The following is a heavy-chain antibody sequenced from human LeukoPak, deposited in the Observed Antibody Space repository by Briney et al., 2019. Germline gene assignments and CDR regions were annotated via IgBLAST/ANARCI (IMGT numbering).Heavy chain of an antibody. CDR3: ARQLALWGDQSKSFDY. CDR2: INHSGST. V-gene: IGHV4-34*01. CDR1: GGSFSDYF. D-gene: IGHD3-16*01. Sequence: SETLSLTCAVYGGSFSDYFWSWIRQPPGKGLERIGEINHSGSTYSNPSLRSRVTISVDRSKNQFSLKLTSVTAADTAVYYCARQLALWGDQSKSFDYWGQGTLVTVSS. J-gene: IGHJ4*02.